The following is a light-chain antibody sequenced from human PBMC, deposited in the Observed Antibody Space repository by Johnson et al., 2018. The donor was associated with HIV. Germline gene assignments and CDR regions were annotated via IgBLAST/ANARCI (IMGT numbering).Light chain of an antibody. CDR2: ENN. V-gene: IGLV1-51*02. Sequence: QSVLTQPPSVSAAPGQKVTISCSGSSSNIGNNYVSWYQQLPGTAPKLLIYENNKRPSGIPDRFSGSKSGTSATLGITGLQTGDEADDYCGTWDSSLSGVFGTGTKVTVL. J-gene: IGLJ1*01. CDR1: SSNIGNNY. CDR3: GTWDSSLSGV.